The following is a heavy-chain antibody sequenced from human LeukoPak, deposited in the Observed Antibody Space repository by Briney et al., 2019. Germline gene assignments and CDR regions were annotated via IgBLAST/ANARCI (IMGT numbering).Heavy chain of an antibody. Sequence: ASVKVSCKASGYTFTSYDMNWVRQATGQGVEWMGWIKPKSGNTGYAQKFQGRVTMTRNTSISTAYMELSSLRSEDTAVYYCARFAVLRFLEWLPVLRGMDVWGQGTTVTVSS. CDR3: ARFAVLRFLEWLPVLRGMDV. J-gene: IGHJ6*02. CDR2: IKPKSGNT. V-gene: IGHV1-8*01. CDR1: GYTFTSYD. D-gene: IGHD3-3*01.